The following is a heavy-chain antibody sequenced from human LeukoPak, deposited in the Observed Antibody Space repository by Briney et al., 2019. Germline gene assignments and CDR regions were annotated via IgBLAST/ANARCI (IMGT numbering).Heavy chain of an antibody. V-gene: IGHV3-9*01. J-gene: IGHJ4*02. CDR3: AKAGCSSTSCDRGAFDY. CDR2: ISWNSGSI. CDR1: GFTFDDYA. D-gene: IGHD2-2*01. Sequence: GGSLRLSCAASGFTFDDYAMHWVRQAPGKGLEWASGISWNSGSIGYADSVKGRFTISRDNAKNSLYLQMNSLRAEDTALYYCAKAGCSSTSCDRGAFDYWGQGTLVTVSS.